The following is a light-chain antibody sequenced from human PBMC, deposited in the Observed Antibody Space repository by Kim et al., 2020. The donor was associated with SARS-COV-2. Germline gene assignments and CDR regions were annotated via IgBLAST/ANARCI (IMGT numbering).Light chain of an antibody. J-gene: IGLJ3*02. Sequence: VALGQTVRITCQGDSLRSYYATWYQQKPGQAPILVIYGKNNRPSGIPDRFSGSSSGNTASLTITGTQAGDEADYYCNSRDSNDDVVFGGGTQLTVL. V-gene: IGLV3-19*01. CDR3: NSRDSNDDVV. CDR1: SLRSYY. CDR2: GKN.